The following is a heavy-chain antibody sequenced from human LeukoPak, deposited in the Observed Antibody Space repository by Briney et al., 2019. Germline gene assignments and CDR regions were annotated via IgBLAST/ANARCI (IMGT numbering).Heavy chain of an antibody. Sequence: PSETLSLTCTVSGGSMSSYHWSWIRQPPGKGLEWIGYIYYSGTTNYKPSLKSRVTISVDTSKNQFSLKLSSVTTADTAVYYCARDGGGSYAGYFDSWGQGTLVTVSS. V-gene: IGHV4-59*01. D-gene: IGHD1-26*01. CDR2: IYYSGTT. J-gene: IGHJ4*02. CDR1: GGSMSSYH. CDR3: ARDGGGSYAGYFDS.